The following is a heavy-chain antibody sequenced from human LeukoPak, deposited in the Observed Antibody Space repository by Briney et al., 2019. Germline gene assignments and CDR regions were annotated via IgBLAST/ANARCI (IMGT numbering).Heavy chain of an antibody. Sequence: GGSLRLSYASSGFTFSSYAMSWVRQAPGKGLEWVSGISGSASSTYYADSVKGRFSISRDNSVNTLYLEMNSLRADDTAVYYCAKKAGSGTYYYFDYWGQGTLVTVSS. J-gene: IGHJ4*02. CDR1: GFTFSSYA. V-gene: IGHV3-23*01. CDR3: AKKAGSGTYYYFDY. CDR2: ISGSASST. D-gene: IGHD3-10*01.